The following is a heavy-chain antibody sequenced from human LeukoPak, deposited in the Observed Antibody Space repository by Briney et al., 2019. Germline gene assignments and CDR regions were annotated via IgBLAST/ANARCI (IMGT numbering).Heavy chain of an antibody. CDR2: IYHSGST. CDR1: GYSISSGYF. Sequence: SETLSLTCTVSGYSISSGYFWGWIRQPPGKGLECIGTIYHSGSTNYNPSLKSRVIISVDKSKNQFSLKLTSVTAADTAVYFCARDLGTAGRPNDNWGQGILVTVSS. J-gene: IGHJ4*02. D-gene: IGHD2-21*02. CDR3: ARDLGTAGRPNDN. V-gene: IGHV4-38-2*02.